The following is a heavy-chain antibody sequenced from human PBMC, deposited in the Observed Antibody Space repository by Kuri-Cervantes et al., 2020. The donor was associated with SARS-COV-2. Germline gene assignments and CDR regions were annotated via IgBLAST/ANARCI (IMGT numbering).Heavy chain of an antibody. Sequence: ASVKVSCKASGYTFTSYAMHWVRQAPGQRLEWMGWINAGNGNTKYSQKFQGRVTITADESTSTAYMELSSLRSEDTAVYYCARGAPIVVVVAATPTRTYGMDVWGQGTTVTVSS. V-gene: IGHV1-3*01. J-gene: IGHJ6*02. CDR2: INAGNGNT. D-gene: IGHD2-15*01. CDR3: ARGAPIVVVVAATPTRTYGMDV. CDR1: GYTFTSYA.